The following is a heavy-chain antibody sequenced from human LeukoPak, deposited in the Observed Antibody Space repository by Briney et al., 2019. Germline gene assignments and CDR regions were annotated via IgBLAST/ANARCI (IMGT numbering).Heavy chain of an antibody. Sequence: GGSLRLSCAPSGFTLSSNYMSWVRQAPGKGLGWVADIYSGRRTYTADSVKRRFTISRDNSKNTQYLQMNSRRAEATAVYYYARESASSALAYWGQGTRVTVSS. J-gene: IGHJ4*02. V-gene: IGHV3-66*01. CDR2: IYSGRRT. CDR3: ARESASSALAY. CDR1: GFTLSSNY.